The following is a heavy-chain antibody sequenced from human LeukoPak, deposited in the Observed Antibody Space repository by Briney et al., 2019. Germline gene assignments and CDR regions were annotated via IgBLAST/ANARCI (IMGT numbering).Heavy chain of an antibody. CDR2: IKPNSGGA. Sequence: GASVKVSCKASGYTFTSYGISWVRQAPGQGLEWVGCIKPNSGGAYYAQNFQDRVTMTRDTSISTAYMELSRLRSDDTAVYYCARVWPCSNGVCPDVFEYWGQGTLVTVSS. CDR3: ARVWPCSNGVCPDVFEY. V-gene: IGHV1-2*02. J-gene: IGHJ4*02. CDR1: GYTFTSYG. D-gene: IGHD2-8*01.